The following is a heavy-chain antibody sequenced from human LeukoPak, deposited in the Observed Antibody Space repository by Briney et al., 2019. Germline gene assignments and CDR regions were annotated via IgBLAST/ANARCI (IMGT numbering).Heavy chain of an antibody. CDR3: ARAFAATYRVWDYYYGMDV. J-gene: IGHJ6*02. CDR1: GFTFSSYW. D-gene: IGHD6-13*01. Sequence: GGSLRPSCAASGFTFSSYWMSWVRQAPGKGLEWVANIKQDGSEKYYVDSVKGRFTISRDNAKNSLYLQMNSLRAEDTAVYYCARAFAATYRVWDYYYGMDVWGQGATDTVSS. V-gene: IGHV3-7*01. CDR2: IKQDGSEK.